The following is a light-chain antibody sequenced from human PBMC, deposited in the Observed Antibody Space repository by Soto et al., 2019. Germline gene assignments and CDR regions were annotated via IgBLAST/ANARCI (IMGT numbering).Light chain of an antibody. V-gene: IGLV2-23*01. J-gene: IGLJ1*01. Sequence: QSALTQPASVSGSPGQSITISCTGTSSDVGTYNLVSWYQQYLGKAPKLMIYEGSKRPSGVSSRFSGSKSGNTASLTISGLQAEDEADYYCCSYAGTSTFYVFGTGTKLTVL. CDR1: SSDVGTYNL. CDR3: CSYAGTSTFYV. CDR2: EGS.